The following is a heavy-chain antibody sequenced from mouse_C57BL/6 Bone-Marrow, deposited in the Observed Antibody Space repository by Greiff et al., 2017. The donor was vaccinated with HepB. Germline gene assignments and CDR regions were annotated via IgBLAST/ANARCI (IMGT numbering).Heavy chain of an antibody. CDR3: TTPYYYDY. Sequence: VQLQQSGAELVRPGASVKLSCTASGFNIKDDYMHWVKQRPEQGLEWIGWIDPENGDTEYASKFQGKATITADTSSNTAYLQLSSLTSEDTAVSYCTTPYYYDYWGQGTTLTVSS. D-gene: IGHD1-1*01. V-gene: IGHV14-4*01. CDR1: GFNIKDDY. J-gene: IGHJ2*01. CDR2: IDPENGDT.